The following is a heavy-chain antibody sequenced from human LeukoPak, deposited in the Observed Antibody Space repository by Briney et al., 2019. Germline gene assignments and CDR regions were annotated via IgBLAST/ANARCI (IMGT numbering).Heavy chain of an antibody. CDR1: GGPISSYY. Sequence: SETLSLTFTVSGGPISSYYWSWIRKPPGKGLEWIGYIHDSGDTSYNPSLKSRVTISVDTSKNHFSLKLSSVTAADTAVYYCARDWDDSSGRLFDYWGQGTLVSVSS. J-gene: IGHJ4*02. V-gene: IGHV4-59*01. CDR2: IHDSGDT. CDR3: ARDWDDSSGRLFDY. D-gene: IGHD3-22*01.